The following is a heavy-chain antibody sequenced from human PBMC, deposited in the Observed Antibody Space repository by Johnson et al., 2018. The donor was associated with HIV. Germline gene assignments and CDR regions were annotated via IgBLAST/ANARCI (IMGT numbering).Heavy chain of an antibody. Sequence: QVQLVESGGGVVQPGRSLRLSCAASGFTFSSYAMHWVRQAPGKGLEWVAVISYDGSNKYYADSVKCRFTISRDNSKNTLYLQMNSLRAEDTAVYYCAKERRAPRAFDIWGQGTMLTVSS. CDR1: GFTFSSYA. V-gene: IGHV3-30-3*02. CDR3: AKERRAPRAFDI. CDR2: ISYDGSNK. J-gene: IGHJ3*02.